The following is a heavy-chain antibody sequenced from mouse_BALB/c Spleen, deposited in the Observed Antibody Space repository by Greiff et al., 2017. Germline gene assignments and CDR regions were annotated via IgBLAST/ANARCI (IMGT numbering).Heavy chain of an antibody. CDR3: ARDYDYAMDY. Sequence: EVMLVESGGGLVQPGGSRKLSCAASGFTFSDYGMAWVRQAPGKGPEWVAFISNLAYSIYYADTVTGRFTISRANAKNTLYLEMSSLRSEDTAMYYCARDYDYAMDYWGQGTSVTVSS. V-gene: IGHV5-15*02. D-gene: IGHD2-3*01. CDR1: GFTFSDYG. J-gene: IGHJ4*01. CDR2: ISNLAYSI.